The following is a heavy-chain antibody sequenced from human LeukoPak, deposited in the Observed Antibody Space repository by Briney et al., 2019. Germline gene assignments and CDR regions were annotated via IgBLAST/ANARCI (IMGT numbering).Heavy chain of an antibody. CDR3: AREYCSTTRCYMADY. V-gene: IGHV1-18*01. D-gene: IGHD2-2*01. J-gene: IGHJ4*02. Sequence: GASVKVSCKASGYRFTSYGISWVRQAPGQGLEWMGWISGYNGNTNYAQKLQGRVTMTTDTSTSTAYMELRSLRSDDTAAYYCAREYCSTTRCYMADYWGQGTLVTVSS. CDR2: ISGYNGNT. CDR1: GYRFTSYG.